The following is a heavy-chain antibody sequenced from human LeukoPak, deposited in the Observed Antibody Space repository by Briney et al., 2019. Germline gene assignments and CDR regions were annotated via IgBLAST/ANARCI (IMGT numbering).Heavy chain of an antibody. CDR3: ATGPGVLRFYNWFDP. CDR1: GYTLTELS. CDR2: SDPEDGET. J-gene: IGHJ5*02. Sequence: ASVKVSCKVSGYTLTELSMHWVRQAPGKGLEWMGGSDPEDGETIYAQKFQGRVTMTEDTSTDTAYMELSSLRSEDTAVYYCATGPGVLRFYNWFDPWGQGTLVTVSS. V-gene: IGHV1-24*01. D-gene: IGHD3-3*01.